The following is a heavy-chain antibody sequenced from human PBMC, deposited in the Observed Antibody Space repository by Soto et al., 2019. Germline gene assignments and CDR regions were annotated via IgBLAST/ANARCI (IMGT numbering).Heavy chain of an antibody. J-gene: IGHJ4*02. D-gene: IGHD3-22*01. CDR3: AKDPNYYDSSGYRFDY. CDR2: INPNSGAK. Sequence: QVQLVQSGAEVKKPGASVKVSCKASGYTFTGQYIHWVRQAPGQGLEWMGWINPNSGAKNYAQKFQGRVTMTRDTSISTAYMELSRLRSDDTAVFYCAKDPNYYDSSGYRFDYWGQGTLVTVSS. CDR1: GYTFTGQY. V-gene: IGHV1-2*02.